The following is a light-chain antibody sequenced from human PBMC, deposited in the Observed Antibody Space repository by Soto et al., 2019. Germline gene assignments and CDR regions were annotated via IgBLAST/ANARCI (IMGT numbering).Light chain of an antibody. V-gene: IGKV1-5*03. J-gene: IGKJ2*01. CDR3: QQYNSYSYT. CDR1: QRISSW. Sequence: DIQMTQSPSTLSASVGDRVTITCRASQRISSWLAWYQQKPGKAPKLLMYKASRLESGVPSRFSDSGSGTEFTLTISSLQPDDFATYYCQQYNSYSYTFGQETKLHIK. CDR2: KAS.